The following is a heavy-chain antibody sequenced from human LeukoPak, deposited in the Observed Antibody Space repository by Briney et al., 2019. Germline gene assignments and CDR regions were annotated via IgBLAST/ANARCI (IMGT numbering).Heavy chain of an antibody. CDR2: IYYSGST. V-gene: IGHV4-61*01. CDR3: ARSPGGSSWYYAFDI. D-gene: IGHD6-13*01. CDR1: GYSISSGYY. J-gene: IGHJ3*02. Sequence: SETLSLTCTVSGYSISSGYYWGWIRQPPGKGLEWIGYIYYSGSTNYNPSLKSRVTISVDTSKNQFSLKLSSVTAADTAVYYCARSPGGSSWYYAFDIWGQGTMVTVSS.